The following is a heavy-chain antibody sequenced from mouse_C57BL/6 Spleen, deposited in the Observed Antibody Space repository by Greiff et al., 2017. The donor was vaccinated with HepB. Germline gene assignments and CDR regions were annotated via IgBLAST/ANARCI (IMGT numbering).Heavy chain of an antibody. V-gene: IGHV1-54*01. CDR2: INPGSGGT. J-gene: IGHJ2*01. Sequence: VQLQQSGAELVRPGTSVKVSCKASGYAFTNYLIEWVKQRPGQGLEWIGVINPGSGGTNYNEKFKGKATLTADNSSSTAYMQLSSLTSEDSAVYFCARSPIYYGNYHYFDYWGQGTTLTVSS. D-gene: IGHD2-1*01. CDR1: GYAFTNYL. CDR3: ARSPIYYGNYHYFDY.